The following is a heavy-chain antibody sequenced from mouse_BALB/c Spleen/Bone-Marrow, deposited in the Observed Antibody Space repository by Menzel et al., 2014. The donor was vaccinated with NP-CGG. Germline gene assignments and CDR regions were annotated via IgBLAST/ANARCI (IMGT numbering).Heavy chain of an antibody. V-gene: IGHV1-62-2*01. D-gene: IGHD4-1*01. CDR3: ARHEANWSWFAY. Sequence: QVQLQQSGAELVKPGASVKLSCKASGYTFTEYTIHWVKQSSGQGLEWIGWFYPGIGSIKYNEKFKDKATLTADKSSSTVYMERSRLTSEDSAVYFCARHEANWSWFAYWGHGTLVTVSA. J-gene: IGHJ3*01. CDR1: GYTFTEYT. CDR2: FYPGIGSI.